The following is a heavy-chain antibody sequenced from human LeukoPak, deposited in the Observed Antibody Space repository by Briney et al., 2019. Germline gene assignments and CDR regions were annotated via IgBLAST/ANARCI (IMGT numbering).Heavy chain of an antibody. J-gene: IGHJ5*01. D-gene: IGHD6-19*01. V-gene: IGHV4-34*01. CDR1: GGSFSGYY. Sequence: PSETLSLTCAVYGGSFSGYYWSWIRQPPGKGLEWIGEINHSGSTNYNPSLKSRVTISVDTSKNQISLQLNSVTPEDTAVYYCASESSGWYFSSDSWGQGTLVTVSS. CDR2: INHSGST. CDR3: ASESSGWYFSSDS.